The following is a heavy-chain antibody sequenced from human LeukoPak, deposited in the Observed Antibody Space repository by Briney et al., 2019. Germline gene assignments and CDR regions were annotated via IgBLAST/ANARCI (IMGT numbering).Heavy chain of an antibody. J-gene: IGHJ4*02. CDR2: ISGSGAST. V-gene: IGHV3-23*01. CDR3: AKGSRGYTHYYLDS. CDR1: GFSFNGYA. D-gene: IGHD3-10*01. Sequence: GGSLRLSCAASGFSFNGYAMSWVRQAPGKGLEWVSSISGSGASTFYADCVKGRFTLSKDTSSNTLFLQMNSLRAEDTAVYYCAKGSRGYTHYYLDSWGQGTHVTVS.